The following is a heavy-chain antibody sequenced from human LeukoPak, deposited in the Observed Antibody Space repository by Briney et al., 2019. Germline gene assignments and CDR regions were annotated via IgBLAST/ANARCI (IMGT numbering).Heavy chain of an antibody. J-gene: IGHJ6*02. CDR1: GFTFSDYY. CDR3: ARAPHYSNYGPYYYGMDV. Sequence: GVLRLSCAASGFTFSDYYMSWIRQAPGKGLEWVSYISSSSSYTNYADSVKGRFTISRDNAKNSLYLQMNSLRAEDTAVYYCARAPHYSNYGPYYYGMDVWGQGTTVTVSS. D-gene: IGHD4-11*01. CDR2: ISSSSSYT. V-gene: IGHV3-11*06.